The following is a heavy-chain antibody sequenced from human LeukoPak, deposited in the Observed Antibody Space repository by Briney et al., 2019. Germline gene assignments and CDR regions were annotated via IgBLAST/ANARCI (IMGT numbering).Heavy chain of an antibody. CDR1: GGSFATFY. CDR3: ARRESNYDGVGYYHLFDF. CDR2: GINGGRT. D-gene: IGHD3-22*01. Sequence: KPSETLSLTCAVSGGSFATFYWSWIRQPPGKGLEWIGEGINGGRTNYNPSLKSRAAISVDKSRKQVSLTLDSVTAADTAVYFCARRESNYDGVGYYHLFDFWGQGTPVTVSS. J-gene: IGHJ4*02. V-gene: IGHV4-34*12.